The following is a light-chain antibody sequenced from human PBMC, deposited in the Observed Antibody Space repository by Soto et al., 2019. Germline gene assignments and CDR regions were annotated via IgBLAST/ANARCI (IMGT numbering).Light chain of an antibody. CDR3: QQYGSSPRT. CDR2: GAS. V-gene: IGKV3-20*01. CDR1: QSVSSSY. J-gene: IGKJ1*01. Sequence: EIVLTQSPGTLSLSPGERATLSCMASQSVSSSYLAWYQQKPGQAPRLFIYGASSRATGIPDRFSGSGSGTDFTLTISRVEPEDFAVYYCQQYGSSPRTFGQGTKVEIK.